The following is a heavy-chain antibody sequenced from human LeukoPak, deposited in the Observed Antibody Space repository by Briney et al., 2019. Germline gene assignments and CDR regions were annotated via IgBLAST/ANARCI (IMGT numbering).Heavy chain of an antibody. Sequence: GASVKVSCKASGYTFTSYDINWVRQATGQGLEWMGWMNPNSGNTGYAQKFQGRVTMTRNTSISTAYMELSSLRSEDTAVYYCARDSLLHYDILTGYAFDPWGQGTLVTVSS. D-gene: IGHD3-9*01. J-gene: IGHJ5*02. CDR1: GYTFTSYD. V-gene: IGHV1-8*01. CDR3: ARDSLLHYDILTGYAFDP. CDR2: MNPNSGNT.